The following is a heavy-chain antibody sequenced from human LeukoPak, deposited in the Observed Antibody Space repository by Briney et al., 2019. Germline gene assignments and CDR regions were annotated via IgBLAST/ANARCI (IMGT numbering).Heavy chain of an antibody. CDR3: ARGRKYSYGTYYYGLDV. J-gene: IGHJ6*02. D-gene: IGHD5-18*01. Sequence: GGSLRLSCVASGFTFSTYAMHWVRQAPGKGLEWVAVILYDGNNKYYADSVKGRFTISRDNSKNTLYLQMNSLRAEDTAVYYCARGRKYSYGTYYYGLDVWGQGTTVTVSS. CDR1: GFTFSTYA. V-gene: IGHV3-30-3*01. CDR2: ILYDGNNK.